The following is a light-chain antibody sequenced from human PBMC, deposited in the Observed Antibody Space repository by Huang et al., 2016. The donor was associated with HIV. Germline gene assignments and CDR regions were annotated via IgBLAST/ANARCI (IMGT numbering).Light chain of an antibody. Sequence: EIVLTQSPVTLSLSPGQRATLACRASQHINTYLAWYQQKPGQAPRLLSYGASNRASGIPARFSGSGAGTDFTLTISSLEPEDFVVYFCQQRSNWPLTFGGGTTIEIK. V-gene: IGKV3-11*01. J-gene: IGKJ4*01. CDR2: GAS. CDR1: QHINTY. CDR3: QQRSNWPLT.